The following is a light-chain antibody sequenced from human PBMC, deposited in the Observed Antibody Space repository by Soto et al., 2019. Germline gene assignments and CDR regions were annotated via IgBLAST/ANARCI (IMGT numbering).Light chain of an antibody. CDR3: QHFGSSRGT. Sequence: IQMSQSPFPLSSSLVERVTISWPASQSIGSRLAWYQQKPGKAPKLLIYDASTLDSGVPSRFSGSGSGTEFTLTISSLQPDDFAVYYCQHFGSSRGTFGQGTKVDI. V-gene: IGKV1-5*01. J-gene: IGKJ1*01. CDR1: QSIGSR. CDR2: DAS.